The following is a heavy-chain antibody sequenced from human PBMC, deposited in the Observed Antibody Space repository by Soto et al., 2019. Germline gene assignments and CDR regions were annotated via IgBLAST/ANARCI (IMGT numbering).Heavy chain of an antibody. Sequence: GASVKGSCKASGGTFSIYGFSWVRQAPGQGPEWIGGIIPILTTPNYAQKFQGRVTIVADESTTTVYMELSSLKFEDTAVYYCATSVGIAPTGEDGMDVWGQGTSVTSP. CDR1: GGTFSIYG. CDR2: IIPILTTP. D-gene: IGHD2-8*02. V-gene: IGHV1-69*13. J-gene: IGHJ6*02. CDR3: ATSVGIAPTGEDGMDV.